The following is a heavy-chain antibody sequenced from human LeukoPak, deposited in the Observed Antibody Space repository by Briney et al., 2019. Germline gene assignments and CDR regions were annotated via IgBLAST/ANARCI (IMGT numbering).Heavy chain of an antibody. CDR2: INGGNDNT. CDR1: GYTFTSYA. J-gene: IGHJ4*02. D-gene: IGHD3-16*01. Sequence: ASVKVSCKASGYTFTSYAMHWVRQAPGQRLEWMGWINGGNDNTKYSEKFQGRVTFTKDTSASTAYMELSSLRSEDTAVYYCAAVDYGDYWGQGTLVTVYS. CDR3: AAVDYGDY. V-gene: IGHV1-3*01.